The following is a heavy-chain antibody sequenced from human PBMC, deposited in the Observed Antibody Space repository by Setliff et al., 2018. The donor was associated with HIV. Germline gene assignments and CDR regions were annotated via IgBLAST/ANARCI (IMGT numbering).Heavy chain of an antibody. J-gene: IGHJ3*02. CDR2: IYSGGGST. Sequence: RASVKVSCKAPGHTFINYYIHGVRQAPGQGLEWMGIIYSGGGSTNYAQKFQGRITMTSDTSTSTVYMELSSLRSEDSAVSYCARSIYEWGAFDIWGQGTMVTVSS. D-gene: IGHD2-8*01. CDR1: GHTFINYY. V-gene: IGHV1-46*01. CDR3: ARSIYEWGAFDI.